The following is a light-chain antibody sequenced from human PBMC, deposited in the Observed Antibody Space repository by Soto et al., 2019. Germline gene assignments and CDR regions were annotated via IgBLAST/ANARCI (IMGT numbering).Light chain of an antibody. CDR2: DAS. V-gene: IGKV1-5*01. CDR1: QSISSW. J-gene: IGKJ1*01. CDR3: QQYNNWPPTT. Sequence: DIQMTQSPSTLSASVGDRVTITCRASQSISSWLAWYQQKPGKAPKLLIYDASNLESGVPSRFSGSGSGTEFTLTISSLQSEDFAVYYCQQYNNWPPTTFGQGTKVDI.